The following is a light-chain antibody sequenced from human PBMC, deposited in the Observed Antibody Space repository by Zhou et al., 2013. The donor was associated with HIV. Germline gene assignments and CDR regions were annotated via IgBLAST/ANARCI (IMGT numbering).Light chain of an antibody. CDR1: QSISDW. CDR2: KAS. J-gene: IGKJ4*01. V-gene: IGKV1-5*03. Sequence: DIQMTQSPSTLSASVGDRVTITCRASQSISDWLAWYQQKPGRAPKLLIYKASTLESGVPSRFSGSGSGTEFTLTITSLQPEDFATYYCQQFNNYPQLTFGGGTKVEIK. CDR3: QQFNNYPQLT.